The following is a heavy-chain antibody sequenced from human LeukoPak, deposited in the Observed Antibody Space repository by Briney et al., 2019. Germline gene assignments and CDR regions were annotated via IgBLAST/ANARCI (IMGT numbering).Heavy chain of an antibody. CDR1: GFTFRDYY. D-gene: IGHD2-2*01. CDR3: GRAGPVTKDHFMDV. V-gene: IGHV3-11*04. J-gene: IGHJ6*03. CDR2: ISSSGTTI. Sequence: GGSLRLSCAASGFTFRDYYMSWIRQAPGKGLEWVSYISSSGTTIYYADSVKGRFTISRDNAKNSLFLQMNSLSAEDTAVYYCGRAGPVTKDHFMDVWGKGTTVTVSS.